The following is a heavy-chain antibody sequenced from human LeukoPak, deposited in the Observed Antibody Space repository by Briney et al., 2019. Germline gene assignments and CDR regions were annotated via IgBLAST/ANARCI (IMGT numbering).Heavy chain of an antibody. D-gene: IGHD3-16*01. V-gene: IGHV3-74*01. CDR3: VRDLILVWTPGDDFDH. CDR2: INERATII. J-gene: IGHJ4*02. CDR1: GFTFSNYW. Sequence: GGSLRLSCAASGFTFSNYWMHWVRQAPGKGLEWVSRINERATIISYADSVKGRFTISRENTRNTLYLQMNSLTAEDTAVYYCVRDLILVWTPGDDFDHWGQGTLVTVSS.